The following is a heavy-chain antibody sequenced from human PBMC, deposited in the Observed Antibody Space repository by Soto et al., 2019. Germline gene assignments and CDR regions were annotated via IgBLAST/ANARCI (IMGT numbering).Heavy chain of an antibody. CDR2: ISGGGGST. V-gene: IGHV3-23*01. CDR3: AKDRGSCSSTSCYMGGYYYYYGMDV. D-gene: IGHD2-2*02. Sequence: EVQLLESGGGLVQPGGSLRLSCAVSGFTFSSYAVSWVRQAPGKGLEWVSAISGGGGSTYYADSVKGRFTISRDNSKNTLYLQMNSLRAEDTAVYYCAKDRGSCSSTSCYMGGYYYYYGMDVWGQGTTVTVSS. CDR1: GFTFSSYA. J-gene: IGHJ6*02.